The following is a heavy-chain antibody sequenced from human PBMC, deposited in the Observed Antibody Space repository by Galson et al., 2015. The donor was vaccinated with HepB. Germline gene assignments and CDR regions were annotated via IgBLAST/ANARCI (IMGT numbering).Heavy chain of an antibody. Sequence: PALVKPTQTLTLTCTFSGFSLSTNGMRVSWNRQSPGKALEWLARIDWNEDKFYSTSLKTRLTISKDASKNQVALTMTNMDPVDTGTYYCARMIAGGCFDYWGQGTLVTVSS. D-gene: IGHD3-10*01. J-gene: IGHJ4*02. CDR2: IDWNEDK. CDR1: GFSLSTNGMR. V-gene: IGHV2-70*04. CDR3: ARMIAGGCFDY.